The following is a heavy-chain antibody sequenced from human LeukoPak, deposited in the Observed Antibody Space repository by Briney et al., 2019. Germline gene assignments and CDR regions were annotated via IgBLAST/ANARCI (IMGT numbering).Heavy chain of an antibody. CDR3: AREKPYSSYYFDY. CDR1: GFTVSSNY. CDR2: IYSGGST. V-gene: IGHV3-66*01. J-gene: IGHJ4*02. Sequence: GGSLSLSCAASGFTVSSNYMSCVRQAPGKGLEWVSVIYSGGSTYYADSVKGRFTISRDNSKNTLYLQMNSLRAEDTAVYYCAREKPYSSYYFDYWGQGTLVTVSS. D-gene: IGHD6-6*01.